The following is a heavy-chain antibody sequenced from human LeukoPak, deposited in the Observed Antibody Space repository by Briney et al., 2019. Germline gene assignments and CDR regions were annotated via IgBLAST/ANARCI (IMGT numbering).Heavy chain of an antibody. D-gene: IGHD3-3*01. V-gene: IGHV1-24*01. CDR2: FDPEEAKM. Sequence: ASVKVSCKVSGYSVTELSMQWVRPAPGKGLECLGGFDPEEAKMVYAQKFQGRVTMTEDTSTDTAYMELRGLTSEDTAVYYCATRSGDFWSGYVDWGQGTLVAVSS. J-gene: IGHJ4*02. CDR1: GYSVTELS. CDR3: ATRSGDFWSGYVD.